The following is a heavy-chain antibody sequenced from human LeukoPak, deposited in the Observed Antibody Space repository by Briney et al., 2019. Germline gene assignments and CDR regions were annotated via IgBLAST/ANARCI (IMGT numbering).Heavy chain of an antibody. Sequence: GGSLRLSCAASGFTFSDYYMSWIRQAPGKGLEWVSYISSSGGTIYYADSVKGRFTISRDNAKNSLYLQMNSLRAEDTAVYYCARSRGSYCSSTSCPTAYWGQGTLVTVSS. V-gene: IGHV3-11*04. J-gene: IGHJ4*02. CDR2: ISSSGGTI. CDR3: ARSRGSYCSSTSCPTAY. D-gene: IGHD2-2*01. CDR1: GFTFSDYY.